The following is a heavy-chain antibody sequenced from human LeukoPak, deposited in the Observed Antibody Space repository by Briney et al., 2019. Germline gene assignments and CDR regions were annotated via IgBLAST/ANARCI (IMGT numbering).Heavy chain of an antibody. CDR3: VRDKEVVTGIGWFDP. Sequence: PGGSLRLSCAASGFTFSSYGMHWVRQAPGKGLEWVAVILPDGSDKYYADSVTGRFTISRDNSKNTLYLQMNSLRADDTAVYYCVRDKEVVTGIGWFDPWGQGTLVTVSS. D-gene: IGHD2-21*02. J-gene: IGHJ5*02. CDR1: GFTFSSYG. CDR2: ILPDGSDK. V-gene: IGHV3-33*08.